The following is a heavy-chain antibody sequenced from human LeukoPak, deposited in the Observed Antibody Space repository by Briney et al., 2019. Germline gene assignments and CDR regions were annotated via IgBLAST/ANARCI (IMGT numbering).Heavy chain of an antibody. CDR1: GFTFSSYA. D-gene: IGHD3-22*01. V-gene: IGHV3-23*01. CDR3: ARDLDSSGYYHVVDS. J-gene: IGHJ4*02. CDR2: ISTSGRT. Sequence: TGGSLRLSCADSGFTFSSYAMRWVRQAPGKGLEWVSLISTSGRTHYADSVQGRFTISRDNSKNTLSLHMNSLRAEDTAVYYCARDLDSSGYYHVVDSWGQGALVTVSS.